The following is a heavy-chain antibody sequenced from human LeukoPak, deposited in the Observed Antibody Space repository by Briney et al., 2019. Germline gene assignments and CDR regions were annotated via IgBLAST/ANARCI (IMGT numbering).Heavy chain of an antibody. CDR3: ARAFRGGYSSGYQSPFDY. Sequence: SETLSLTCAVYGGSFSGYYWSWIRKPPGKGLEWIGEINHSGSTNYNPSLKSRVTISVDTSKNQFSLKLSSVTAADTAVYYCARAFRGGYSSGYQSPFDYWGQGTLVTVSS. CDR2: INHSGST. V-gene: IGHV4-34*01. J-gene: IGHJ4*02. CDR1: GGSFSGYY. D-gene: IGHD3-22*01.